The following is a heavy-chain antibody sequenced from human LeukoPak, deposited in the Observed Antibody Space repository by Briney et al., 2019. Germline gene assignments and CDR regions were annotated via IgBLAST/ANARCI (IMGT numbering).Heavy chain of an antibody. CDR1: GGSISSYY. CDR3: ARDRIGYCTNGVCYTSSSSSWYWFDP. V-gene: IGHV4-4*07. J-gene: IGHJ5*02. D-gene: IGHD2-8*01. Sequence: SETLSLTCTVSGGSISSYYWSWIRQPAGKGLEWIGRIYTSGSTNYNPSLKSRVTMSVDTSKNQFSLKLSSVTAADTAVYYCARDRIGYCTNGVCYTSSSSSWYWFDPWGQGTLVTVSS. CDR2: IYTSGST.